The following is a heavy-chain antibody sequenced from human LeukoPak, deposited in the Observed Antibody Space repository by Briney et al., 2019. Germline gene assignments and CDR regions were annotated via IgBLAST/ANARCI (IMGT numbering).Heavy chain of an antibody. CDR2: ISGSGDGT. Sequence: GGSQRLSCAASGFTFSSYAMSWVRQAPGKGLEWVSVISGSGDGTHYADSVKGRFTISRDNSKNTVYLQMNSLRAEDTAVYHCAKSLWVAEYFQHWGQGTLVTVSS. D-gene: IGHD5-18*01. CDR1: GFTFSSYA. V-gene: IGHV3-23*01. CDR3: AKSLWVAEYFQH. J-gene: IGHJ1*01.